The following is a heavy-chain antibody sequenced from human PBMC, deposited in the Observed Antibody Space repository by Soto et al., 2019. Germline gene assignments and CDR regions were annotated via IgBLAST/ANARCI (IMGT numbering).Heavy chain of an antibody. J-gene: IGHJ6*02. CDR3: ARVSGSYYSGMDV. Sequence: SETLSLTCTVSGGSISSYYWSWIRQPPGKGLEWIGYIYYSGSTNYNPSLKSRVTISVDKSKNQFSLKLSSVTAADTAVYYCARVSGSYYSGMDVWGQGTTVTVSS. CDR1: GGSISSYY. V-gene: IGHV4-59*12. D-gene: IGHD1-26*01. CDR2: IYYSGST.